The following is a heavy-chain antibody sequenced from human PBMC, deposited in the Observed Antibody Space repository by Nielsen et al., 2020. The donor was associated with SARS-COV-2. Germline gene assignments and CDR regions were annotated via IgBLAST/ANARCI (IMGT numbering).Heavy chain of an antibody. CDR3: AKVGVGPYYFDY. J-gene: IGHJ4*02. CDR2: ISGSGGST. CDR1: GLTFSSTA. D-gene: IGHD3-10*01. V-gene: IGHV3-23*01. Sequence: GGSLRLSCAASGLTFSSTAMSWVRQAPGKGLEWVSAISGSGGSTYYADSVKGRFTISRDNSKNTLYLQMNSLRTGDTAVYYCAKVGVGPYYFDYWGQGTLVTVSS.